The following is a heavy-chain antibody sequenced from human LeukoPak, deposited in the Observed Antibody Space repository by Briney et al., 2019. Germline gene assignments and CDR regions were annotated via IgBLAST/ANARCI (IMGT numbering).Heavy chain of an antibody. Sequence: PGGSLRLSCAASGFTFSNYAMHWVRQAAGKGLEWVAVISYDGSHKDYADSVKGRFTISRDNSKKTLYLQMNSLRAEDTAVYYCARGARKGDDYGGFFDYWGQGTLVTVSS. J-gene: IGHJ4*02. D-gene: IGHD4-23*01. CDR3: ARGARKGDDYGGFFDY. CDR2: ISYDGSHK. CDR1: GFTFSNYA. V-gene: IGHV3-30*04.